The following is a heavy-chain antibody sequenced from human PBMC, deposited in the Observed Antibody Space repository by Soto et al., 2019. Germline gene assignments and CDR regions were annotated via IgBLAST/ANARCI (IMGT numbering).Heavy chain of an antibody. Sequence: SVKVSCKASGGTFSSYAISWVRQAPGQGLEWMGGIIPIFGTANYAQKFQGRVTITADESTSTAYMELSSLRSEDTAVYYCARAPAPKYCSGGSCYLNNWFDPWGQGTLVTVSS. CDR2: IIPIFGTA. V-gene: IGHV1-69*13. D-gene: IGHD2-15*01. CDR1: GGTFSSYA. CDR3: ARAPAPKYCSGGSCYLNNWFDP. J-gene: IGHJ5*02.